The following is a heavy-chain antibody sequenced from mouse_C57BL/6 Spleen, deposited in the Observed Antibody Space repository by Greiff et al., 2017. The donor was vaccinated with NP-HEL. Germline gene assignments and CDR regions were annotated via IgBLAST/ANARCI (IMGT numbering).Heavy chain of an antibody. D-gene: IGHD3-2*02. V-gene: IGHV1-69*01. CDR3: ARYSSGYGGYYFDY. CDR2: IDPSDSYT. Sequence: QVQLKQPGAELVMPGASVKLSCKASGYTFTSYWMHWVKQRPGQGLEWIGEIDPSDSYTNYNQKFKGKSTLTVDKSSSTAYMQLRSLTSEDSAVYYCARYSSGYGGYYFDYWGQGTTLTVSS. CDR1: GYTFTSYW. J-gene: IGHJ2*01.